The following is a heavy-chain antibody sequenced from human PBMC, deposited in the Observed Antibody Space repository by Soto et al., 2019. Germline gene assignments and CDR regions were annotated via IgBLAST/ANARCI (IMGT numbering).Heavy chain of an antibody. J-gene: IGHJ4*02. CDR3: TTVYRIQWTPTTQY. D-gene: IGHD6-19*01. CDR2: IKSKTDGGTT. V-gene: IGHV3-15*01. Sequence: GRSLRLSCAASGFTFSNAWMSWVRQAPGKGLEWVGRIKSKTDGGTTDYAAPVKGRFTISRDDSKNTLYLQMNSLKTEDTAVYYCTTVYRIQWTPTTQYWGQGTLVTVS. CDR1: GFTFSNAW.